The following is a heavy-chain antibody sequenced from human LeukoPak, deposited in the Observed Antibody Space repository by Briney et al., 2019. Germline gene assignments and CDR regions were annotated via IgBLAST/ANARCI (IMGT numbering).Heavy chain of an antibody. CDR1: GFTFSSYE. J-gene: IGHJ4*02. CDR2: IFGTGSTV. CDR3: ARVPYISSWYHGYFDY. D-gene: IGHD6-13*01. Sequence: GGSLRLSCTASGFTFSSYEMNWVRHAPGKGLEWVSYIFGTGSTVHYADSVKGRFTISRDNAKNSLFLQMNSLRVEDTAVYYCARVPYISSWYHGYFDYWGQGTLVTVSS. V-gene: IGHV3-48*03.